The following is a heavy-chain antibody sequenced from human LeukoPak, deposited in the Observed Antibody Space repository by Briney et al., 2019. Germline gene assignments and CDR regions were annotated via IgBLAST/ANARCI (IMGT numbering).Heavy chain of an antibody. CDR3: ARDLDPLNY. V-gene: IGHV3-48*01. J-gene: IGHJ4*02. CDR1: GFTFSGYN. CDR2: ISSSGSTI. Sequence: PGGSLRLSCAASGFTFSGYNLNWVRQAPGKGLERVSYISSSGSTIYYADSVKGRFTISRDNAKDSLFLQMNSLRAGDTAVYYCARDLDPLNYWGQGTLVTVSS. D-gene: IGHD3/OR15-3a*01.